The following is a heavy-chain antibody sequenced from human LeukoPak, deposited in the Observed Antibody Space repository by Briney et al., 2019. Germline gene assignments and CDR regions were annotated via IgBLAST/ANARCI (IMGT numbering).Heavy chain of an antibody. D-gene: IGHD2-21*02. CDR2: ISSNSIYI. CDR3: ARYETVSPIPPEY. CDR1: GFAFSSYS. V-gene: IGHV3-21*01. J-gene: IGHJ4*02. Sequence: GGSLRLSCAASGFAFSSYSMNWVRQAPGKGLERVSSISSNSIYIQYADSVRGRFTISRDNAENSLYLQMNSLRAEDTAVYYCARYETVSPIPPEYWGQGTLVTVSS.